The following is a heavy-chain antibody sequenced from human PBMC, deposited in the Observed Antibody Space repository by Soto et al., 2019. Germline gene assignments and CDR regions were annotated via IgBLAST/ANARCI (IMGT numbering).Heavy chain of an antibody. CDR1: GFTFSSYD. D-gene: IGHD1-26*01. Sequence: GGSLRLSCAASGFTFSSYDVHWVRQATGKGLEWVSAIGTAGDTYYPGSVKGRFTISRENAKNSLYLQMNSLRAEDTAVYYCARDLYSGKFVYYYYGMDVWGQGTTVTVSS. V-gene: IGHV3-13*01. CDR2: IGTAGDT. CDR3: ARDLYSGKFVYYYYGMDV. J-gene: IGHJ6*02.